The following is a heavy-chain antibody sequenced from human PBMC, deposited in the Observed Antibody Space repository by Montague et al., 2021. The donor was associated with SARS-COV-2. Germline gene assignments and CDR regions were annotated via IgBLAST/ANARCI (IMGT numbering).Heavy chain of an antibody. Sequence: SETLSLTCSVSGGSIGSYYWSWLRQPPGKGLEWIGHIHYSGSTTYSPSFKSRVTISIDTPKNQFSRKLSSVTAADTAVYYCARSLDPSGTYYLPYWGQGTLVTVSS. CDR1: GGSIGSYY. D-gene: IGHD3-10*01. CDR3: ARSLDPSGTYYLPY. V-gene: IGHV4-59*01. CDR2: IHYSGST. J-gene: IGHJ4*02.